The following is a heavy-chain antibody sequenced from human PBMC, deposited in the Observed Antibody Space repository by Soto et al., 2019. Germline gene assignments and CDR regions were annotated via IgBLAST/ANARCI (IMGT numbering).Heavy chain of an antibody. Sequence: SETLSLTCAVYGGSFSGHYWSWIRQPPGKGLEWIGEINHSGSTNYNPSLKSRVTISVDTSKNQFSLKLSSVTAADTAVYYCARVRYSYGSWEPLFGPFDYWGQGTLVTVSS. CDR3: ARVRYSYGSWEPLFGPFDY. CDR2: INHSGST. D-gene: IGHD5-18*01. CDR1: GGSFSGHY. J-gene: IGHJ4*02. V-gene: IGHV4-34*01.